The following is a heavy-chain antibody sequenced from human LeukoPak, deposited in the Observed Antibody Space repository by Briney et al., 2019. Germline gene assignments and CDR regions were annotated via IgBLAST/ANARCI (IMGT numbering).Heavy chain of an antibody. Sequence: PSETLSLTCTVSGGSISSSSYYWGWIRQPPGKGLEWIGSIYYSGSTYYNPSLKSRVTISVDTSKNQFSLKLSSVTAADTAVYYCAREDEDTNSVDVWGQGTTVTVSS. CDR3: AREDEDTNSVDV. CDR1: GGSISSSSYY. CDR2: IYYSGST. D-gene: IGHD2-15*01. J-gene: IGHJ6*02. V-gene: IGHV4-39*07.